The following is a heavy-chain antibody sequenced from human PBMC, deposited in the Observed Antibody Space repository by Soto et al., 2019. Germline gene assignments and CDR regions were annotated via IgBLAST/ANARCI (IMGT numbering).Heavy chain of an antibody. CDR3: AKDRLAGNFDY. CDR1: GFTFNNYA. Sequence: PGGSLRLSCAASGFTFNNYAMNWVRQAPGMGLEWVATISNTSGGTYYADSVKGRFTISRDNSKNTLYLQMSSLRVEDTAVYYCAKDRLAGNFDYWGQGTQVTVSS. CDR2: ISNTSGGT. J-gene: IGHJ4*02. V-gene: IGHV3-23*01.